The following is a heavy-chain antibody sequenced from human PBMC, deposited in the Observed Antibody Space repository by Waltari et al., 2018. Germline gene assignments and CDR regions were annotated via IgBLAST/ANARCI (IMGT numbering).Heavy chain of an antibody. CDR2: ISWNSGSI. Sequence: RLSCAASGFTFDDYAMHWVRQAPGKGLEWVSGISWNSGSIGYADSVKGRFTISRDNAKNSLYLQMNSLRAEDTALYYCAKGGYSSGWFDYWGQGTLVTVSS. CDR3: AKGGYSSGWFDY. CDR1: GFTFDDYA. D-gene: IGHD6-19*01. V-gene: IGHV3-9*01. J-gene: IGHJ4*02.